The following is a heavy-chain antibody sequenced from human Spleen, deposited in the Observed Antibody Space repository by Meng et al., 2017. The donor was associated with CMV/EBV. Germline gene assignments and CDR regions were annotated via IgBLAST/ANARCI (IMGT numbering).Heavy chain of an antibody. J-gene: IGHJ4*02. Sequence: VRMVESGGGLVQPRGSLRLSCAASGFTLSSYWMHWVRQAPGKGLVGVSRINSDGSSTSYADSVKGRFTISRDNAKNTLYLQINSLRAEDTAVYYCARITEGLFDYWGQGTLVTVSS. CDR3: ARITEGLFDY. CDR1: GFTLSSYW. V-gene: IGHV3-74*01. CDR2: INSDGSST.